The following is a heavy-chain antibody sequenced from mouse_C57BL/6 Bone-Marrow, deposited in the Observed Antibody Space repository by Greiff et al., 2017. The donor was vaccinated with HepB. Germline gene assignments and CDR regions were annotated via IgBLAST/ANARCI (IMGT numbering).Heavy chain of an antibody. Sequence: EVHLVESGGGLVQPGGSLKLSCAASGFTFSDYYMYWVRQTPEKRLEWVAYISNGGGSTYYPDTVKGRFTISRDNAKNTLYLQMSRLKSEDTAMYYCARIYDGSYAMGYWGQGTSVTVSS. D-gene: IGHD2-3*01. CDR1: GFTFSDYY. CDR3: ARIYDGSYAMGY. CDR2: ISNGGGST. J-gene: IGHJ4*01. V-gene: IGHV5-12*01.